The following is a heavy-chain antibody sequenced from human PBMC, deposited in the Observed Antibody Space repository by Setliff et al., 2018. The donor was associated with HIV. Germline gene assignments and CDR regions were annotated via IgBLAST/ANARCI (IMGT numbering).Heavy chain of an antibody. V-gene: IGHV4-39*01. Sequence: SETLSLTCTVSGGSISSTNHYWGWIRQPPGKGLEWIGHIYYFGITNYNPSLKSRVTISVDTSKNQFSLKLTSVTAPDTATYYYARATSPRPMVRGGWFDPWGQGTLVTVSS. CDR3: ARATSPRPMVRGGWFDP. CDR1: GGSISSTNHY. CDR2: IYYFGIT. D-gene: IGHD3-16*01. J-gene: IGHJ5*02.